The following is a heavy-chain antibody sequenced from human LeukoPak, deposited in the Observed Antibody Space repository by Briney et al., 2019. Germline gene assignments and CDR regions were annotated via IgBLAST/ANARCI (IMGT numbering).Heavy chain of an antibody. J-gene: IGHJ6*02. CDR3: AREYGSGGSCYARPRCYGMDV. CDR1: GGSVSSGSYY. Sequence: SETLSLTCTVSGGSVSSGSYYWSWIRQPPGKGLEWIAYIYYSGSTNYNPSLKSRVTISVDTSKNQFSLRLNSVTAADTAVYYCAREYGSGGSCYARPRCYGMDVWGQGTTVTVSS. CDR2: IYYSGST. D-gene: IGHD2-15*01. V-gene: IGHV4-61*01.